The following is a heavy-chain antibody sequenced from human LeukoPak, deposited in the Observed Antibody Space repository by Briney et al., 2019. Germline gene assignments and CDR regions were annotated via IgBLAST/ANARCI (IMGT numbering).Heavy chain of an antibody. CDR3: ARGDVTHSGYDIYYYGLDV. D-gene: IGHD5-12*01. CDR1: GGSISSGGYY. Sequence: PSETLSLTCTVSGGSISSGGYYWSWIRQPPGKGLEWIGEINHSGSTNYNPSLKSRVTISVDTSKNQFSLKLSSVTAADTAVYYCARGDVTHSGYDIYYYGLDVWGQGTTVTVSS. J-gene: IGHJ6*02. V-gene: IGHV4-39*07. CDR2: INHSGST.